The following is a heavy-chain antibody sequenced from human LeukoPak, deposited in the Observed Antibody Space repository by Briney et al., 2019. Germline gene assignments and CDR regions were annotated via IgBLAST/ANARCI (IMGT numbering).Heavy chain of an antibody. CDR2: ISYDGSNK. J-gene: IGHJ6*02. CDR3: AKGLNPGYSSGWPPRAYYYGMDV. V-gene: IGHV3-30*18. D-gene: IGHD6-25*01. CDR1: GFTFSSYG. Sequence: PGRSLRLSCAASGFTFSSYGMHWVRQAPGKGLEWVAVISYDGSNKYYADSVKGRFTISRDNSKNTLYLQMNSLRAEDTAVYYCAKGLNPGYSSGWPPRAYYYGMDVWGQGTTVTVSS.